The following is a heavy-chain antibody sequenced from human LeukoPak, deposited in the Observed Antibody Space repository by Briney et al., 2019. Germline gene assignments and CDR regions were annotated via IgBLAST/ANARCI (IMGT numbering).Heavy chain of an antibody. J-gene: IGHJ4*02. CDR1: GYTLSELS. V-gene: IGHV1-24*01. Sequence: ASVKVSCKVSGYTLSELSMHWVRQAPGKGLEWMGGFNPEDGDTIYAQNFQGRLTMTEDTSTDTAYMELSRLIFDDTAVYYCARDYSGSYTDWGQETLVTVSS. D-gene: IGHD1-26*01. CDR2: FNPEDGDT. CDR3: ARDYSGSYTD.